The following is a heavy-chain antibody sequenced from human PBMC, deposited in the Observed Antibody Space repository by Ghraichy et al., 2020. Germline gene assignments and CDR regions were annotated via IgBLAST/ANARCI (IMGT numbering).Heavy chain of an antibody. Sequence: ASVKVSCKASGYTFTSYGISWVRQAPGQGLEWMGWISAYNGNTNYAQKLQGRVTMTTDTSTSTAYMELRSLRSDDTAVYYCARDIQALGLPMVQGVTTFDYWGQGTLVTVSS. J-gene: IGHJ4*02. D-gene: IGHD3-10*01. CDR2: ISAYNGNT. V-gene: IGHV1-18*01. CDR1: GYTFTSYG. CDR3: ARDIQALGLPMVQGVTTFDY.